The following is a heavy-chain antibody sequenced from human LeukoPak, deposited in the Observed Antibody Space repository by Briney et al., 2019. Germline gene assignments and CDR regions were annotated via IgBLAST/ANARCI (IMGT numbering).Heavy chain of an antibody. Sequence: SETLSLTYIVSGDSISSYYWSWIRQPPGKELEWIGYIYYSGSTNYNSSLKSRVTISVDTSKNQFSLNLTSVTAADTAVYYCARGYSSSGCYFDSWGQGALVTVSS. D-gene: IGHD6-6*01. CDR3: ARGYSSSGCYFDS. J-gene: IGHJ4*02. CDR2: IYYSGST. CDR1: GDSISSYY. V-gene: IGHV4-59*01.